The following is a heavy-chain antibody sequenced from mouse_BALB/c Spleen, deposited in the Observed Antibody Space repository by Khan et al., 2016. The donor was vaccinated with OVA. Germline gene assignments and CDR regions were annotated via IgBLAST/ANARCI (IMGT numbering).Heavy chain of an antibody. J-gene: IGHJ2*01. V-gene: IGHV1S81*02. CDR1: GYTFTSYW. Sequence: VQLQQSGAEPVKAGASVKMSCKASGYTFTSYWMHWVKQRLGQGLEWFAETNPTNGRTYYNEKFKSKATLTVDKSSSTAYMLLSGPTFEDSVVYYCARIKKVVATYFDYWGQGTTLTVSS. D-gene: IGHD1-1*01. CDR2: TNPTNGRT. CDR3: ARIKKVVATYFDY.